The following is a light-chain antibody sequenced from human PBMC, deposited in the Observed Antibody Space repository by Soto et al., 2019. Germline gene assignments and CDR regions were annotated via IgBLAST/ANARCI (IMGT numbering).Light chain of an antibody. J-gene: IGLJ3*02. V-gene: IGLV2-23*01. CDR1: SSDVGSYNL. CDR3: SSYAGTNWV. Sequence: QSALTQPASVSGSPGQSITISCTGTSSDVGSYNLVSWYQQHPGEAPKLMIYEGSKRPSGVSNRFSGSKSGNTASLTISGLQAEDEADDYGSSYAGTNWVFGGGTQLTGL. CDR2: EGS.